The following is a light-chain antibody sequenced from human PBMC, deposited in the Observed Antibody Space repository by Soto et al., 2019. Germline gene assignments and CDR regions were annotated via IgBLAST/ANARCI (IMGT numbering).Light chain of an antibody. CDR2: GAS. CDR1: QSVSRY. V-gene: IGKV1-39*01. CDR3: QQSRYTPPT. Sequence: DIQMTQSPSSLSASIGDSITITCRASQSVSRYLSWFQQKPGKAPNLLIFGASSLQSGVPSRFSGSASGTEFTLTITRLVPDDFATYYCQQSRYTPPTFGQGTTVELK. J-gene: IGKJ2*01.